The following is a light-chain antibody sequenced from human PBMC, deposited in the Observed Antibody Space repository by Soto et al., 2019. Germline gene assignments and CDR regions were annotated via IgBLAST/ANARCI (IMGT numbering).Light chain of an antibody. CDR1: QSLLHSNGYNY. J-gene: IGKJ4*01. CDR3: MQALPTPHT. CDR2: LGS. Sequence: DIVMTQSPLSLPVTPGEPASISCRSSQSLLHSNGYNYLDWFLQKPGQSPQLLIYLGSNRASGVPDRFSGSGSGTDFTLKISRVEAEDVGVYYCMQALPTPHTFGGGTKVEIK. V-gene: IGKV2-28*01.